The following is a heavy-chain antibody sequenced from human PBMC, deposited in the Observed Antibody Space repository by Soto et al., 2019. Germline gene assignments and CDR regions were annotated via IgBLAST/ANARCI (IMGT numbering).Heavy chain of an antibody. V-gene: IGHV1-2*04. CDR3: AGSGGSPDPNDAYDI. D-gene: IGHD2-15*01. Sequence: ASVKVSCKASGYTFTGYYMHWVRQAPGQGLEWMGWINPNSGGTNYAQKFQGWVTMTRDTSISTAYMELSRLRSDDTAVYYCAGSGGSPDPNDAYDIWGQGTMVTVSS. CDR1: GYTFTGYY. J-gene: IGHJ3*02. CDR2: INPNSGGT.